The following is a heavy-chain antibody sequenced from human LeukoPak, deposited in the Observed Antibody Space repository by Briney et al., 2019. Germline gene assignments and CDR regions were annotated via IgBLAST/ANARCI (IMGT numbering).Heavy chain of an antibody. V-gene: IGHV3-15*01. D-gene: IGHD2-15*01. J-gene: IGHJ4*02. CDR3: TIGGLSGGSCYFDY. CDR2: IKSKTDGGTT. Sequence: GGSLRLSCAASGFTFSNAWMSWVRQAPGKGLEWVGRIKSKTDGGTTDYAAPVKARFTISRDDSKNTLYLQMNSLKTEDTAVCYCTIGGLSGGSCYFDYWGQGTLVTVSS. CDR1: GFTFSNAW.